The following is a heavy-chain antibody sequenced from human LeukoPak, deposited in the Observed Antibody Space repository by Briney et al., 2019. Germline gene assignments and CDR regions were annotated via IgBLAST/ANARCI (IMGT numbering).Heavy chain of an antibody. Sequence: ASVKVSCKASGGTFTSYGISWVRQAPGQGLEWMGWISAYNGNTNYAQKLQGRVTMTTDTSTSTAYMELRSLRSDDTAVYYCARGGVVVPAASSYYYYGMDVWGQGTTVTVSS. CDR1: GGTFTSYG. CDR3: ARGGVVVPAASSYYYYGMDV. J-gene: IGHJ6*02. D-gene: IGHD2-2*01. V-gene: IGHV1-18*01. CDR2: ISAYNGNT.